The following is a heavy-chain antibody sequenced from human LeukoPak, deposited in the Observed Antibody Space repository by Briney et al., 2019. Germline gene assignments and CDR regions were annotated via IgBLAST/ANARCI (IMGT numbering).Heavy chain of an antibody. CDR1: GFTFSSYS. CDR2: ISSSSSTI. CDR3: ARILTSGSMYYYYYMDV. D-gene: IGHD3-22*01. V-gene: IGHV3-48*01. J-gene: IGHJ6*03. Sequence: PGGSLRPSCAASGFTFSSYSMNWVRQAPGKGLEWFSYISSSSSTIYYADSVKGRFTISRDNAKNSLYLQMNSLRAEDTAVYYCARILTSGSMYYYYYMDVWGKGTTVTVSS.